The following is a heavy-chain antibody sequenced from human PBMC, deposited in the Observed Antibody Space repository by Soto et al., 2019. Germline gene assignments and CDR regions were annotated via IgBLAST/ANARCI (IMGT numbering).Heavy chain of an antibody. CDR2: INQDGSEK. CDR3: FNVAFGY. J-gene: IGHJ4*02. CDR1: GFRFSSNW. V-gene: IGHV3-7*01. Sequence: GGSMIISCTASGFRFSSNWMSWVRQAPGKGPEWVANINQDGSEKYCADSVKGRFTISRDNAKNSLYLQMDSLRVEDTALYYCFNVAFGYWGRGTLVTVSS.